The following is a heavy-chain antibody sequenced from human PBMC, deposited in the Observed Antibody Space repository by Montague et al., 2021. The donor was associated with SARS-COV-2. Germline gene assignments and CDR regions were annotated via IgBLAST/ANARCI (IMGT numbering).Heavy chain of an antibody. V-gene: IGHV4-4*07. J-gene: IGHJ6*02. CDR3: AREAWFGDKTSASEYYGMDV. CDR1: GGSISSYY. Sequence: SETLSLTCTVSGGSISSYYWSWIRMPARQGLEWIGRIYTSGSTNSNHSLKSRVPMSVDTSKDQFSLTLSLVTAADTAVYYCAREAWFGDKTSASEYYGMDVWGQGATVTVSS. D-gene: IGHD3-10*01. CDR2: IYTSGST.